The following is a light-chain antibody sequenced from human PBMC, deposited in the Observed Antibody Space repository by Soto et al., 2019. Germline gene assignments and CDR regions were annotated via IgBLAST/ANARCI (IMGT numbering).Light chain of an antibody. CDR2: AAS. CDR1: QSISSY. CDR3: QQSYSTPVG. J-gene: IGKJ1*01. V-gene: IGKV1-39*01. Sequence: DIQMTQSPSSLSASVGDRVTITCRASQSISSYLNWHQQKPGKAPKLLIYAASSLQSGVPSRFSGSGSGTDFTLTISSLQPEDFATYYCQQSYSTPVGFGQGTKVEIK.